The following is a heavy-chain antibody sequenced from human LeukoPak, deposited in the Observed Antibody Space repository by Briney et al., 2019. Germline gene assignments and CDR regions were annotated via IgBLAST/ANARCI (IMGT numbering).Heavy chain of an antibody. CDR2: RYHSGST. V-gene: IGHV4-38-2*02. Sequence: SETLSLTCTVSGYSISSGYYWGWIRQPPGKGLGWIGSRYHSGSTYYNPSLKSRVTISVDTSKNQFSLKLSSVTAADTAVYYCARGANYSDSSGYYSPNFDYWGQGTLVTVSS. CDR3: ARGANYSDSSGYYSPNFDY. D-gene: IGHD3-22*01. J-gene: IGHJ4*02. CDR1: GYSISSGYY.